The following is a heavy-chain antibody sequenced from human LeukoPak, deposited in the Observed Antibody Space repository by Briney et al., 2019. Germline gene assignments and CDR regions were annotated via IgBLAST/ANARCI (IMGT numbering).Heavy chain of an antibody. CDR3: ARGYYDSSGYYYYY. D-gene: IGHD3-22*01. J-gene: IGHJ4*02. V-gene: IGHV1-2*02. Sequence: ASVKVSCKASGYTFTGYYLHWVRQAPGQGLEWMGWINPKSGGTNYAQKLQGRVTMTTDTSTSTAYMELRSLRSDDTAVYYCARGYYDSSGYYYYYWGQGTLVTVSS. CDR2: INPKSGGT. CDR1: GYTFTGYY.